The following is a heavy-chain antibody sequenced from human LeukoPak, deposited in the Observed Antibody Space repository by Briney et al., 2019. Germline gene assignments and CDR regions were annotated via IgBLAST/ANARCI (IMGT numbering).Heavy chain of an antibody. CDR1: GYTFTSYY. V-gene: IGHV1-2*02. CDR3: ARVDSFYDPSGFYYFDY. CDR2: INPNSGAA. Sequence: ASVKVSCKASGYTFTSYYIHWVRQAPGQGLEWMGWINPNSGAANYLQKFQGRVTMTRNTSISTAYMELSRLGSDDTAMYFCARVDSFYDPSGFYYFDYWGQGALVTVSS. J-gene: IGHJ4*02. D-gene: IGHD3-22*01.